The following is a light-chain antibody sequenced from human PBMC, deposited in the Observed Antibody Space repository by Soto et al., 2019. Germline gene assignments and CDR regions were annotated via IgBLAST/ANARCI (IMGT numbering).Light chain of an antibody. V-gene: IGLV2-14*01. J-gene: IGLJ2*01. CDR2: EVS. CDR1: SSDVGDYNY. CDR3: SSYTSSSTLVV. Sequence: QSALTQPASVSGSPGQSITISCTGTSSDVGDYNYVSWYQQHPGKAPKLMIYEVSNRPSGVSYRFSGSKSGNTASLTISGLQAEDEADYYCSSYTSSSTLVVFGGGTRSPS.